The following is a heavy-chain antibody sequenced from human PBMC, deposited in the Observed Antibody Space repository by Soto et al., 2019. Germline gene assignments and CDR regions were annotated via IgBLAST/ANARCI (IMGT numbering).Heavy chain of an antibody. CDR3: ASGILTGYYPVDY. CDR2: IWYDGSNK. V-gene: IGHV3-33*01. J-gene: IGHJ4*02. Sequence: GGSLRLSCAASGFTFSSYGMHWVRQAPGKGLEWVAVIWYDGSNKYYADSVKGRFTISRDNSKNSLYLQMNSLRAEDTAVYYCASGILTGYYPVDYWGQGTLVTVSS. D-gene: IGHD3-9*01. CDR1: GFTFSSYG.